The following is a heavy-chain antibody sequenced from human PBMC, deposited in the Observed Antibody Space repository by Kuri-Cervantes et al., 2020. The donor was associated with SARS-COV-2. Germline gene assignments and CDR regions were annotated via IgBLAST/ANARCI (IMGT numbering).Heavy chain of an antibody. D-gene: IGHD3-16*01. J-gene: IGHJ4*02. Sequence: SETLSLTCTVSGGSISSSSYYWSWIRQPPGKGLEWIGYIYYSGSTNYNPSLKSRVTISVDTSKNQFSLKLSSVTAADTAVYYCASGAYGQLTRYWGQGTLVTVSS. CDR1: GGSISSSSYY. CDR3: ASGAYGQLTRY. V-gene: IGHV4-61*01. CDR2: IYYSGST.